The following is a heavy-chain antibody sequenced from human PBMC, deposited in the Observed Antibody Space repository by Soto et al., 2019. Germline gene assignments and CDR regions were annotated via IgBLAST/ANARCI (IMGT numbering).Heavy chain of an antibody. J-gene: IGHJ6*02. CDR1: GFTFSSYG. CDR3: ARDLTRRNSGSYYYYGMDV. Sequence: QVQLVESGGGVVQPRRSLRLSCAASGFTFSSYGMHWVRQAPGKGLEWVAVIWYDGSNKYYADSVKGRFTISRDNSKNTLYLQMNSLRAEDTAVYYCARDLTRRNSGSYYYYGMDVWGQGTTVTVSS. V-gene: IGHV3-33*01. D-gene: IGHD1-26*01. CDR2: IWYDGSNK.